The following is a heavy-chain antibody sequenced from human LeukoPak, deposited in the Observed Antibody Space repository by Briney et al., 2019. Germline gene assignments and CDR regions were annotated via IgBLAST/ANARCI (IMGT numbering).Heavy chain of an antibody. J-gene: IGHJ4*02. CDR3: ARVDIAVVPSANFDY. CDR1: GDSFSSNY. D-gene: IGHD2-2*01. V-gene: IGHV4-4*08. CDR2: IFHSGST. Sequence: PSETLSLTCTVSGDSFSSNYWSWIRQPPGKGLEWIGYIFHSGSTNYNPSLKSRVSISVDTSKNQFSLKLSSVTAADTAVYYCARVDIAVVPSANFDYWGQGTLVTVSS.